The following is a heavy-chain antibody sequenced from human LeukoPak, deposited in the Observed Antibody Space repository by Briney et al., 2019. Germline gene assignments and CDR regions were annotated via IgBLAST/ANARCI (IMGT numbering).Heavy chain of an antibody. CDR2: IWYDGSKT. CDR1: GFPFRNYG. D-gene: IGHD2-2*02. CDR3: ARAPYTTGRSFYFDS. Sequence: HTGRSLRLSCAASGFPFRNYGMHWVRQAPGKGLEWVAIIWYDGSKTYYADSVKGRFTISRDNLSNTLYLQMNSLRAEDTALYFCARAPYTTGRSFYFDSWGQGTLVTVPS. V-gene: IGHV3-33*01. J-gene: IGHJ4*02.